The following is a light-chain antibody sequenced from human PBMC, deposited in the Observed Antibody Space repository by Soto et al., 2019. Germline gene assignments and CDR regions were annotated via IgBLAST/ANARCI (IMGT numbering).Light chain of an antibody. CDR2: GNT. J-gene: IGLJ1*01. CDR1: TSNIGAGYD. Sequence: QSVLTQPPSVSGALGQRVTISCTGITSNIGAGYDVHWYQLLPGRAPKLLIYGNTNRPSGVPDRFSGSKSATSASLAITRLQAEDEAIYYCQSYDNTLSGPIYVFGTGTKVTV. V-gene: IGLV1-40*01. CDR3: QSYDNTLSGPIYV.